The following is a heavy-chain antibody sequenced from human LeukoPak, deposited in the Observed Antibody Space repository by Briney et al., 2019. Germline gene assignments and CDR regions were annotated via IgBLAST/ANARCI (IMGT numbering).Heavy chain of an antibody. CDR3: ARGDRQWELPDYFDY. CDR1: GFTFSSYW. D-gene: IGHD1-26*01. Sequence: GGSLRLSCAASGFTFSSYWMSWVRQAPGKGLEWVANIKQDGSEKYYVDSVKGRFTISRDNAKNSLYLQMNSLRAEDTAVYYCARGDRQWELPDYFDYWGQGTLVTVSS. V-gene: IGHV3-7*05. J-gene: IGHJ4*02. CDR2: IKQDGSEK.